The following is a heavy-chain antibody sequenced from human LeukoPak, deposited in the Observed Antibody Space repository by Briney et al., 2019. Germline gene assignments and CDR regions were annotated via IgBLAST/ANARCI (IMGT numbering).Heavy chain of an antibody. V-gene: IGHV4-34*01. Sequence: PSETLSLTCAVYGGSFSGYNWIWIRQPPGKGLEWIGEINHSESTNYNPSLKSRVTISVDTSKNQFSLKLSSVTAADTAVYYCAGWPLRVVDYYYYMDVWGKGTTVTVSS. CDR1: GGSFSGYN. J-gene: IGHJ6*03. CDR3: AGWPLRVVDYYYYMDV. CDR2: INHSEST. D-gene: IGHD3-22*01.